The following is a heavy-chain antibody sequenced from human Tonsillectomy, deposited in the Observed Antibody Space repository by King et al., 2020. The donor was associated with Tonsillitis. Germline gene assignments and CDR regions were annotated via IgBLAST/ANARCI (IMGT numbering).Heavy chain of an antibody. CDR2: ISYDGDNK. Sequence: VQLVESGGGVVQPGRSLRLSCAASGFTFSNYGMHWVRQAPGKGLEWVVVISYDGDNKYYADSVKGRFTISRDNSKNTLYLQMKSLRVEDTAVYYCAKATRGFGYSSGLDIWGQGTMVTVSS. V-gene: IGHV3-30*18. CDR3: AKATRGFGYSSGLDI. D-gene: IGHD6-19*01. CDR1: GFTFSNYG. J-gene: IGHJ3*02.